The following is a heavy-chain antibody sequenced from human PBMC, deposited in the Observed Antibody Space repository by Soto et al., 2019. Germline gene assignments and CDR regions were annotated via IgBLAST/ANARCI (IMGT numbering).Heavy chain of an antibody. Sequence: SENLSLPWTGSGGSLSRYYRSWIRQPPGKGLEWIGYIYYSGSTNYNPSLKSRITISVDTSKNQFSLKLSSVTAADTAVYYCESGYSYPNLLYPRGQGTLVPVSS. CDR1: GGSLSRYY. CDR3: ESGYSYPNLLYP. J-gene: IGHJ5*02. CDR2: IYYSGST. V-gene: IGHV4-59*08. D-gene: IGHD5-18*01.